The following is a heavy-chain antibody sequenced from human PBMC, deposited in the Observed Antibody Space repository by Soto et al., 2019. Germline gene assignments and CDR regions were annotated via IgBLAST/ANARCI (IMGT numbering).Heavy chain of an antibody. D-gene: IGHD4-4*01. J-gene: IGHJ4*02. V-gene: IGHV1-46*01. CDR1: GYTLTRFY. Sequence: QVQLVQSGAEVRKPGASVRLSCKASGYTLTRFYLHWVRQAPGQGLEWMGIINTRGGTTAYAQQFRATLTVTRDTATSTVNMESSNLSSEDRAIYYRARGPDDSYVPRWDYWGQGTRVIVSS. CDR3: ARGPDDSYVPRWDY. CDR2: INTRGGTT.